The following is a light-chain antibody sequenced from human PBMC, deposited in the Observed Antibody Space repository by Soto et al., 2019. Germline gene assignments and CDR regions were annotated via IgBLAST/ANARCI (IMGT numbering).Light chain of an antibody. Sequence: QSALTQPASASGSPGQSVTISCTGTRSDVGANNYVSWYQQHPGKAPKLMIYEVTKRPSGVPDRFSGSKSGNTASLTVSGLQAEDEADYYCSSYAGANRVFGTGTKVTVL. CDR1: RSDVGANNY. J-gene: IGLJ1*01. CDR2: EVT. CDR3: SSYAGANRV. V-gene: IGLV2-8*01.